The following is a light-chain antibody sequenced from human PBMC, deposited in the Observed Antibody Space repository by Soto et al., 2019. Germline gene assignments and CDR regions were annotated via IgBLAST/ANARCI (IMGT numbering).Light chain of an antibody. V-gene: IGKV1-39*01. CDR2: DTS. J-gene: IGKJ3*01. CDR3: QQRFSIPFT. CDR1: QTIGKY. Sequence: DIQLTQSPSSLSATVGDRVTITCRPSQTIGKYLNWYQQEPGKAPKLLIYDTSYLQSGVPSRFSSSASGTDFTLSINKLRPEDFATYYCQQRFSIPFTFGPGTKVDIK.